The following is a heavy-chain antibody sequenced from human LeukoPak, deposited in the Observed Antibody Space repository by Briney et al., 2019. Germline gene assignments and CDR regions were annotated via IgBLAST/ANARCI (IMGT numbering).Heavy chain of an antibody. CDR1: GFTFSTYG. V-gene: IGHV3-30*18. D-gene: IGHD3-22*01. CDR2: ISYDGSNI. CDR3: AKDRHYYDSSVYYFDY. J-gene: IGHJ4*02. Sequence: GGSLRLSCAASGFTFSTYGMHWVRQAPGKGLEWVAVISYDGSNIYYADSVKGRFTISRDNSKNTLYLQMNSLRAEDTAVYYCAKDRHYYDSSVYYFDYWGQGTLVTVSS.